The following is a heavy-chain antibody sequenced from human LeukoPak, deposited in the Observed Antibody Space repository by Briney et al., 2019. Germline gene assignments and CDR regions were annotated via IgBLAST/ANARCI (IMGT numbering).Heavy chain of an antibody. D-gene: IGHD2-15*01. Sequence: ASVKVSCKASGYTFTSYDINWVRQATGQGLEWMGWMNPNSGNTGYAQKFQGRVTITRNTSISTAYMELSSLRSEDTAVYYCAGSGYCSGGSCYSDYWGQGTLVTVSS. V-gene: IGHV1-8*03. J-gene: IGHJ4*02. CDR1: GYTFTSYD. CDR3: AGSGYCSGGSCYSDY. CDR2: MNPNSGNT.